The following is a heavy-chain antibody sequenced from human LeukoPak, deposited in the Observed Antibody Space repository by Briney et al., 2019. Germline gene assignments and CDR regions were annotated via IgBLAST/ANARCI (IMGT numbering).Heavy chain of an antibody. D-gene: IGHD2-21*02. CDR3: AIVVVTAMAPFDY. V-gene: IGHV1-18*01. CDR2: ISAYNGNT. J-gene: IGHJ4*02. Sequence: GASVKVSCTASGYTFSNYGISWVRQAPGQGLEWMGWISAYNGNTNYAQKLQGRVTMTTDTSTSTAYMELRSLRSDDTAVYYCAIVVVTAMAPFDYWGQGTLVTVSS. CDR1: GYTFSNYG.